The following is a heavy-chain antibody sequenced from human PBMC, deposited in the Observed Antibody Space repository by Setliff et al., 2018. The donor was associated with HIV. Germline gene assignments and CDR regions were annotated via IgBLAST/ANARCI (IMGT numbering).Heavy chain of an antibody. CDR1: GDSGNSYNYY. D-gene: IGHD3-9*01. Sequence: PSETLSLTCKVSGDSGNSYNYYWSWIRQHPGKGLEWIGYIYYSGSSYYNPSVRSRVIMSLDTSENHFSLKLSSVTAADTAVYYCVRNSFDAVEEEWGQGTQVTVSS. CDR3: VRNSFDAVEEE. J-gene: IGHJ4*02. CDR2: IYYSGSS. V-gene: IGHV4-31*03.